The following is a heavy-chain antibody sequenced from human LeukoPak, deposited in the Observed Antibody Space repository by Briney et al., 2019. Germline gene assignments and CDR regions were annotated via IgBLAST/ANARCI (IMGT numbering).Heavy chain of an antibody. D-gene: IGHD2-15*01. V-gene: IGHV1-2*02. J-gene: IGHJ5*02. Sequence: ASVKVSCKASGYTFTGYYMHWVRQAPGQGLEWMGWINPNSGGTNYAQKFQGRVTMTRYTSISTAYMELSRLRSDDTAVYYCARAPGGYCSGGSCPNWFDPWGQGTLVTVSS. CDR1: GYTFTGYY. CDR3: ARAPGGYCSGGSCPNWFDP. CDR2: INPNSGGT.